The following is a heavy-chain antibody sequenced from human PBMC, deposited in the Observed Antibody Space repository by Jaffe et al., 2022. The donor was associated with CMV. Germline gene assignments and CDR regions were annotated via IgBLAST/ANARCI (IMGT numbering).Heavy chain of an antibody. Sequence: QLQLQESGPGLVKPSETLSLTCTVSGDSINTNDYFWGWIRQPPGKGLEWIGSIFYTGITYYNPSLKSRVTISIDTSNNQFSLRLSSVTAADTAVYYCARHAIFSPMDVWGQGTTVTVSS. D-gene: IGHD3-3*01. CDR2: IFYTGIT. CDR1: GDSINTNDYF. CDR3: ARHAIFSPMDV. V-gene: IGHV4-39*01. J-gene: IGHJ6*02.